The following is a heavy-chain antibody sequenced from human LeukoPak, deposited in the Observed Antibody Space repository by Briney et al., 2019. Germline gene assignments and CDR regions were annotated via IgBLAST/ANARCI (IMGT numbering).Heavy chain of an antibody. V-gene: IGHV1-46*01. D-gene: IGHD5-24*01. CDR3: ARERDLEMATIRPFDH. Sequence: ASVKVSCKASGYTFTGYYMHWVRQAPGQGLEWMGIINPSGGSTSYAQKFQGRVTMTRDTSTSTVYMELSSLRSEDTAVYYCARERDLEMATIRPFDHWGQGTLVTVSS. J-gene: IGHJ4*02. CDR2: INPSGGST. CDR1: GYTFTGYY.